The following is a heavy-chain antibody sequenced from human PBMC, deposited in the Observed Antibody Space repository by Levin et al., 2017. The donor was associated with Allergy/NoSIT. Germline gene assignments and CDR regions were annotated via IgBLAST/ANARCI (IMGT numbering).Heavy chain of an antibody. CDR2: ILSSGGNT. CDR3: ARDHTKGGPNWFGP. J-gene: IGHJ5*02. V-gene: IGHV3-23*01. CDR1: GFTFNNYA. D-gene: IGHD3-16*01. Sequence: GESLKISCAASGFTFNNYAMSWVRQAPGKGLEWVSGILSSGGNTYYAESVKGRFTISRDNSENTVYLQMNNLRAEDTAVYFCARDHTKGGPNWFGPWGQGTQVTVSS.